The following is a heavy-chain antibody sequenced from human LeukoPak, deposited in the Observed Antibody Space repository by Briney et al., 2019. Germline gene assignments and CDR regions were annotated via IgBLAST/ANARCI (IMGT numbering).Heavy chain of an antibody. CDR3: ARVLTTRSVTARDY. CDR2: INHSGST. J-gene: IGHJ4*02. Sequence: KPSETLSLTCAVHGGSFSGYYWSWIRQPPGKGLEWIGEINHSGSTNYNPSLKSRVTISVDTSKNQFSLKLSSVTAADTAVYYCARVLTTRSVTARDYWGQGTLVTVSS. CDR1: GGSFSGYY. V-gene: IGHV4-34*01. D-gene: IGHD1-1*01.